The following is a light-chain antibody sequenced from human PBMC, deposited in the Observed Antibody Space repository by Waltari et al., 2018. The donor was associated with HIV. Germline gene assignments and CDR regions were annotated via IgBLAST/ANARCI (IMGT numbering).Light chain of an antibody. V-gene: IGKV2D-29*01. CDR3: MQSFHPNT. Sequence: EIVMTQTPLSLSVSPGQPASISCKSSQSLLHSDGKTYLYWYLQEPCQPPHLLFYEVSNRFSVVPDSFSGSWSGTYFTLNISLVAADVVGVYYFMQSFHPNTFGQGTKLEIK. CDR2: EVS. CDR1: QSLLHSDGKTY. J-gene: IGKJ2*01.